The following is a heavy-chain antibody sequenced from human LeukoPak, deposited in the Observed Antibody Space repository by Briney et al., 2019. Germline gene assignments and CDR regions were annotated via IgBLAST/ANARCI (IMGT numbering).Heavy chain of an antibody. J-gene: IGHJ4*02. CDR1: GYTFTSYG. Sequence: GASVKVSCKASGYTFTSYGISWVRQAPGQGLEWMGWISAYNGNTNYAQKLQGRVTMTTDTSTSTAYMELRSLRSGDTAVYYCARGSYYYDSSGPGDFDYWGQGTLVTVSS. CDR2: ISAYNGNT. CDR3: ARGSYYYDSSGPGDFDY. V-gene: IGHV1-18*01. D-gene: IGHD3-22*01.